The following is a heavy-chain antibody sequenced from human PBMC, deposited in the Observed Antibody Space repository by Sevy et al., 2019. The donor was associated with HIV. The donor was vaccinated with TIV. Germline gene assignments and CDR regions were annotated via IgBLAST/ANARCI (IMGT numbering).Heavy chain of an antibody. D-gene: IGHD1-26*01. CDR1: GLTFYSYA. Sequence: GGSLRLSCVASGLTFYSYAMSWVRQAPGKGLEWVSGVSGSGASTFYADSVKDRFTISRDNSKNTLHLQMNSLRAEDTAVYYCVKVKWGVGATGGDFDSWGQGALVTVSS. V-gene: IGHV3-23*01. CDR3: VKVKWGVGATGGDFDS. J-gene: IGHJ4*02. CDR2: VSGSGAST.